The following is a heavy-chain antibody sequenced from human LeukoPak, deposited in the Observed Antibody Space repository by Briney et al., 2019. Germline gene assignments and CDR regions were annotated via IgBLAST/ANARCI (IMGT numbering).Heavy chain of an antibody. CDR2: IYYSGST. V-gene: IGHV4-31*03. CDR3: ARGPYGMDV. Sequence: SETLSLTCTVSGGSISSGGYSWSWIRQHPGKGLEWIGYIYYSGSTYYNPSLKSRVTIPVDTSKNQFSLKLSSVTAADTAVYYCARGPYGMDVWGQGTTVTVSS. CDR1: GGSISSGGYS. J-gene: IGHJ6*02.